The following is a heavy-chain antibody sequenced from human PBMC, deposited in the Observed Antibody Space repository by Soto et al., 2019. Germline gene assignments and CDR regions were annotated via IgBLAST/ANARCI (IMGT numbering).Heavy chain of an antibody. D-gene: IGHD4-4*01. CDR3: AKSLDIHYKNWFDP. CDR1: GFTFSSAA. Sequence: GGSLRLSCAASGFTFSSAAMNWVRQAPGKGLEWVSIISGSESRTYYADSVKGRFTISRDNSKNTLYLDLNSLRAEDTAVYYCAKSLDIHYKNWFDPWGQGTLVTVSS. V-gene: IGHV3-23*01. J-gene: IGHJ5*02. CDR2: ISGSESRT.